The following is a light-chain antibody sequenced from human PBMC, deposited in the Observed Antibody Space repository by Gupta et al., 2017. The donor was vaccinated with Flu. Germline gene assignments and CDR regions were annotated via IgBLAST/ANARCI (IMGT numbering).Light chain of an antibody. CDR1: SGHSSYA. CDR2: VNSDGSH. Sequence: VKLTCTLSSGHSSYAIAWHQQQPEKGPRYLMKVNSDGSHSKGDGIPDRFSGSSSGSERYLTISSLQSEDEADYYCQTWGTGIGVFGGGTKLTVL. CDR3: QTWGTGIGV. V-gene: IGLV4-69*01. J-gene: IGLJ2*01.